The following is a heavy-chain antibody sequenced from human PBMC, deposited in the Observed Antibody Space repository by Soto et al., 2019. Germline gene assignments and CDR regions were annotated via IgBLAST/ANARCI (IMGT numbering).Heavy chain of an antibody. J-gene: IGHJ3*01. V-gene: IGHV1-18*01. Sequence: QVQLVQSGAEVKKPGASVKVSCKASGYIFTRYGITWVRQAPGQGLEWMGWISGYNANTNFAQKFQGRVSLTTDTSTNTAYMEGRSLRSDDTAVYYCARDRGPARTLDAFDFWGQGTMVTVSS. CDR3: ARDRGPARTLDAFDF. CDR2: ISGYNANT. CDR1: GYIFTRYG. D-gene: IGHD6-6*01.